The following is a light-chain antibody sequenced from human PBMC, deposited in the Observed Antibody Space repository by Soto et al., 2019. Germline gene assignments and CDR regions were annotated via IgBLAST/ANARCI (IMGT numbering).Light chain of an antibody. CDR3: QQYNNWPWT. J-gene: IGKJ1*01. Sequence: EIVLARSPVTLSLSPASIATLSGGASQRVASSHLGWYRQKPGQTPRRLIYGASTRATGIPARFSGSGSGTDFTLTISSLQSEDFAVYYCQQYNNWPWTFGEGTKVDIK. CDR2: GAS. V-gene: IGKV3-15*01. CDR1: QRVASSH.